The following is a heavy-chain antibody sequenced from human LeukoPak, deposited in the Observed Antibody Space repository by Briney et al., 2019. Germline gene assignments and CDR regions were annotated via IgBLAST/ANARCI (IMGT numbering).Heavy chain of an antibody. D-gene: IGHD6-13*01. CDR3: ARAIGAAGSIDY. CDR1: GYTFTSHH. CDR2: ISPSGGIT. Sequence: ASVKVSCTASGYTFTSHHLHWVRQAPGQGLEWMGIISPSGGITSYTQKFQGRVAMTRDMSTTTVYMELSSLRSDDTAVYYCARAIGAAGSIDYWGQGTLVTVSS. J-gene: IGHJ4*02. V-gene: IGHV1-46*01.